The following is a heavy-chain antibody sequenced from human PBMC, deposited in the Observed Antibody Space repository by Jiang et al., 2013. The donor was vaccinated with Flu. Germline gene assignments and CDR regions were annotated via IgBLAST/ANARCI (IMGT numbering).Heavy chain of an antibody. Sequence: KPTQTLTLTCTFSGFSLSTRGMCVTWIRQPPGKALEWLARIDWDDDKYYSTSLQTRLTISRDTSKNQVVLTMTNMDPVDTATYYCARMPYFYDSSGSDFDIWGQGTMVTVSS. CDR3: ARMPYFYDSSGSDFDI. V-gene: IGHV2-70*11. D-gene: IGHD3-22*01. CDR1: GFSLSTRGMC. CDR2: IDWDDDK. J-gene: IGHJ3*02.